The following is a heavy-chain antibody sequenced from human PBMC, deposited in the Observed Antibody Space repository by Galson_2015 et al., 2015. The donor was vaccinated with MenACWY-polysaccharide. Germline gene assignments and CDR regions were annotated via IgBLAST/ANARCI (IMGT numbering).Heavy chain of an antibody. Sequence: CAISGDSVSSNSAAWNWIRQSPSRGLEWLGRTYYRSRWYTDFALSVQSRITINPDASKNQFSLQLTSLTPEDTAVYYCARGGGGGKDWYFDLWGRGTLVTVSS. CDR1: GDSVSSNSAA. V-gene: IGHV6-1*01. CDR2: TYYRSRWYT. J-gene: IGHJ2*01. D-gene: IGHD4-23*01. CDR3: ARGGGGGKDWYFDL.